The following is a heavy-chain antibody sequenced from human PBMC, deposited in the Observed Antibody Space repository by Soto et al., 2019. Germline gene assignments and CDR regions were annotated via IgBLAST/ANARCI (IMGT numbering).Heavy chain of an antibody. CDR2: ISAYNGNT. J-gene: IGHJ4*02. CDR3: ARDHPHSYGVYYFDY. CDR1: GYTFTTYA. V-gene: IGHV1-18*01. Sequence: ASVKVSCKASGYTFTTYAISWVRQAPGQGLEWMGWISAYNGNTNYAQKLQGRVTMTTDTSTSTAYMELRGLRSDDTAVYYCARDHPHSYGVYYFDYWGQGTPVTVSS. D-gene: IGHD5-18*01.